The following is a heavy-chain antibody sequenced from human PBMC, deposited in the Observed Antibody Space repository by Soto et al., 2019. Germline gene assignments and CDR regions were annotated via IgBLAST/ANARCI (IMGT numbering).Heavy chain of an antibody. D-gene: IGHD1-7*01. CDR2: IIPIFGTA. V-gene: IGHV1-69*13. CDR1: GATFSSYA. Sequence: AVKVSCNASGATFSSYAIRRVRQAPAQGPEWMGGIIPIFGTANYAQKCQGRVTITADESTSTAYMELSSLRSEDTAVYYCARVGFGITGTTYYYYGMDVWGQGTTVTVSS. J-gene: IGHJ6*02. CDR3: ARVGFGITGTTYYYYGMDV.